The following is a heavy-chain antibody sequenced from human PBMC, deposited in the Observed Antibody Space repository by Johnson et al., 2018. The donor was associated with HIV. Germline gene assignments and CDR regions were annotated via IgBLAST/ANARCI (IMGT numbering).Heavy chain of an antibody. CDR2: INSDGSST. CDR1: GFTFSSYW. Sequence: VQLVESGGGVVQPGRSLRLSCAASGFTFSSYWMHWVRQAPGKGLVWVSRINSDGSSTSYADSVKGRFTISRDNSKNTLYLQMNSLRTEDTAVYYCARDLDTAMVTCAFDIWGQGTMVSVSS. D-gene: IGHD5-18*01. J-gene: IGHJ3*02. CDR3: ARDLDTAMVTCAFDI. V-gene: IGHV3-74*01.